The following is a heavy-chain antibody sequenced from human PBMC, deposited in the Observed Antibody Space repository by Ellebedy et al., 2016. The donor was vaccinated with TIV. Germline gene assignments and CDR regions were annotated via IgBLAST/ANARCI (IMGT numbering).Heavy chain of an antibody. Sequence: GGSLRLSXAASGFTFVSHAMSWVRQTPGKGLEWVSAISGSGAKTDYTDSVKGRFIISRDSSKNTLYLQMNNLRAEDTAIYSCARDNGFTISGVADSWGQGILVTVSS. D-gene: IGHD3-3*01. J-gene: IGHJ4*02. V-gene: IGHV3-23*01. CDR2: ISGSGAKT. CDR1: GFTFVSHA. CDR3: ARDNGFTISGVADS.